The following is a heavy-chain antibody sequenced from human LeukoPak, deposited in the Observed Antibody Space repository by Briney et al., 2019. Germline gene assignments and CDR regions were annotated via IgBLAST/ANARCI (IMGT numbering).Heavy chain of an antibody. CDR3: ARTPNHYYDSSGYYDY. CDR1: GGSISSYY. CDR2: IYTSGST. J-gene: IGHJ4*02. Sequence: PSETLSLTCTVSGGSISSYYWSWIRQPAGKGLEWIGRIYTSGSTNYNPSLKSRVTMSVDTSKNQFSLKLSSVTAADTAVYYCARTPNHYYDSSGYYDYWGQGTLVTVSS. V-gene: IGHV4-4*07. D-gene: IGHD3-22*01.